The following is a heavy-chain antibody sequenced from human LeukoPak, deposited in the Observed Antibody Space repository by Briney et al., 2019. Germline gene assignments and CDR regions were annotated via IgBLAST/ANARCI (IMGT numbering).Heavy chain of an antibody. CDR3: AMQRTYYYDSSGYRHRYFDY. Sequence: ASVKVSCKASGYTFTSYDINWVRQATGQGLEWMEWMNPNSGNTGYAQKFQGRVTMTRNTSISTAYMELSSLRSEDTAVYYCAMQRTYYYDSSGYRHRYFDYWGQGTLVTVSS. D-gene: IGHD3-22*01. CDR2: MNPNSGNT. V-gene: IGHV1-8*01. CDR1: GYTFTSYD. J-gene: IGHJ4*02.